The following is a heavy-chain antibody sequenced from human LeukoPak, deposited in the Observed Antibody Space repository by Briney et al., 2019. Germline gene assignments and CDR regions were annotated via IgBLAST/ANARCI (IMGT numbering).Heavy chain of an antibody. CDR2: IYYSGST. CDR1: GGSISSYY. D-gene: IGHD4-23*01. J-gene: IGHJ3*02. Sequence: QSSETLSLTCTVSGGSISSYYWSWIRQPPGKGLEWMGYIYYSGSTNYNPSLKRRVTISVDTSKNQFSLKLSSVTAADTAVYYCASLTGNSDAFDIWGQGTMVTVSS. V-gene: IGHV4-59*01. CDR3: ASLTGNSDAFDI.